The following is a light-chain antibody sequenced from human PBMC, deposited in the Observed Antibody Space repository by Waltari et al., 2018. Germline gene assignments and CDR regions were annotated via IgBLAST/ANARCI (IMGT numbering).Light chain of an antibody. V-gene: IGKV2-30*01. J-gene: IGKJ2*01. CDR1: QSLVYSDGNTY. Sequence: DVVMTQSPLSLPVTLGQPASISCRSSQSLVYSDGNTYLNWSQQRPGRSPRRLIYKIATRDSRVPDRLCGSGAGTDFSLQISRVVAEDVCVYYCMQGTRRPYTFGQGTRLEIK. CDR3: MQGTRRPYT. CDR2: KIA.